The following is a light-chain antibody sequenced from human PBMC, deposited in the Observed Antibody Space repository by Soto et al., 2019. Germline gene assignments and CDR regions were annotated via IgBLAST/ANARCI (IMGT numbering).Light chain of an antibody. CDR3: QQYNSYSHT. J-gene: IGKJ2*01. CDR1: QSISSW. Sequence: DIQMTQSPSTLSASVGDRVTITCRASQSISSWLAWYQQEPGKAPKLLIYDASSLESGVPSRFSSSGSGTEFTLTISSLQPDDFATYYCQQYNSYSHTFGQGTKVDIK. V-gene: IGKV1-5*01. CDR2: DAS.